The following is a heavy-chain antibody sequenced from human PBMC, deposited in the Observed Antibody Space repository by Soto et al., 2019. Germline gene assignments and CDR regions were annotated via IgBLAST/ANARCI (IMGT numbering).Heavy chain of an antibody. CDR3: ARDRTHIDSYSFDY. J-gene: IGHJ4*01. CDR2: IYSGGST. CDR1: GFTVSSNY. Sequence: GGSLRLSCAASGFTVSSNYMSWVRQAPGKGLEWVSVIYSGGSTYYADSVKGRFTISRDSSKNTLYLQMNSLRAEDTAAYYCARDRTHIDSYSFDYSGHGTLVTVSS. V-gene: IGHV3-53*01. D-gene: IGHD3-9*01.